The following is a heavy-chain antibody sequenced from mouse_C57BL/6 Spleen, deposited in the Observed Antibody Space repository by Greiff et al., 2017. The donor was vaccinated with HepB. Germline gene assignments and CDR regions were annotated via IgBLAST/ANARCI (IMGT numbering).Heavy chain of an antibody. J-gene: IGHJ2*01. V-gene: IGHV1-80*01. CDR2: LYPGDGDT. CDR1: GYAFSSYW. Sequence: QVQLQQSGAELVKPGASVKISCKASGYAFSSYWMNWVKQRPGKGLEWIGQLYPGDGDTNYNGKFKGKATLTADKSSSTAYMQLSSLTSEDSAVYFCARKDYITTVVASFDYWGQGTTLTVSS. CDR3: ARKDYITTVVASFDY. D-gene: IGHD1-1*01.